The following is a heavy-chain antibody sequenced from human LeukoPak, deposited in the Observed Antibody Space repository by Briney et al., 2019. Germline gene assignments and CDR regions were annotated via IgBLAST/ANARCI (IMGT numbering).Heavy chain of an antibody. CDR1: GFTFSSYD. V-gene: IGHV3-13*01. CDR3: ARDYTGYFP. Sequence: PGGSLRLSCAASGFTFSSYDMHWVRQATGKGLEWVSAIGTAGDTYYPGSVKGRFTISRDSSKNTLYLQMNSLRAEDTAVYYCARDYTGYFPWGQGTLVIVSS. D-gene: IGHD3-9*01. CDR2: IGTAGDT. J-gene: IGHJ5*02.